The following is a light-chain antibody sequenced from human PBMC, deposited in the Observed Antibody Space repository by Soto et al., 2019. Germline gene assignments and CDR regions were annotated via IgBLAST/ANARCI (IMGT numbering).Light chain of an antibody. Sequence: QAVLTQPASVSGSPGQSITISCSGTTSDVGGYNLVSWYQQHTAKAPKLLIYANNNRPSGVPDRFAGSKSGTSVSLAITGLQSDDEADYYCQSYDSSLSGYVFGTGTKVTVL. CDR2: ANN. V-gene: IGLV2-14*03. CDR1: TSDVGGYNL. CDR3: QSYDSSLSGYV. J-gene: IGLJ1*01.